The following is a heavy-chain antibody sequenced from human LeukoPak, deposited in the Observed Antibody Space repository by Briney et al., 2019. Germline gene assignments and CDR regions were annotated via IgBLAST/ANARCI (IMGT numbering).Heavy chain of an antibody. Sequence: SVKVSCKASGGTFSSYTISWVRQAPGQGLEWMGRIIPILGIANYAQKFQGRVTITADKSTSTAYMGLSSLRSEDTAVYYCAASEMTTVVPRGFDYWGQGTLVTVSS. J-gene: IGHJ4*02. CDR2: IIPILGIA. CDR3: AASEMTTVVPRGFDY. D-gene: IGHD4-23*01. V-gene: IGHV1-69*02. CDR1: GGTFSSYT.